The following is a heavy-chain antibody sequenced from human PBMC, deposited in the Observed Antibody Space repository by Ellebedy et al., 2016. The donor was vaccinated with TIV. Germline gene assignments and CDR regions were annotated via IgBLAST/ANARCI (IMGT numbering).Heavy chain of an antibody. V-gene: IGHV1-18*04. CDR2: ISAYIGNT. CDR1: GYTFATYG. Sequence: GASVKVSCKASGYTFATYGISWVRQAPGQGLEWMGWISAYIGNTNYAQKFQGRVTLTTDTSTSTAYMELRRLRSDDTAVYYCARDIGGEQFEFPFDAFDIWGQGTMVTVSS. J-gene: IGHJ3*02. CDR3: ARDIGGEQFEFPFDAFDI. D-gene: IGHD6-6*01.